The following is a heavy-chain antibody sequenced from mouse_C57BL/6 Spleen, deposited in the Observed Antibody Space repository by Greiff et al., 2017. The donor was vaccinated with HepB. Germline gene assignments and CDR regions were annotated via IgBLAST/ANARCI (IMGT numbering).Heavy chain of an antibody. V-gene: IGHV1-18*01. CDR3: ARKDYYGIYWYFDV. CDR2: INPNNGGT. D-gene: IGHD1-1*01. J-gene: IGHJ1*03. CDR1: GYTFTDYN. Sequence: EVQLQQSGPELVKPGASVKIPCKASGYTFTDYNMDWVKQSHGKSLEWIGDINPNNGGTIYNQKFKGKATLTVDKSSSTAYMELRSLTSEDTAVYYCARKDYYGIYWYFDVWGTGTTVTVSS.